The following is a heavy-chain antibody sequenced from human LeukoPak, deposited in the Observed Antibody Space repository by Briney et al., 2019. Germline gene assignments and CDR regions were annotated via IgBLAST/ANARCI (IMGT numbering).Heavy chain of an antibody. J-gene: IGHJ4*02. D-gene: IGHD6-19*01. CDR1: GYSVSNGYY. CDR3: ARRHSSGWFYY. V-gene: IGHV4-38-2*02. CDR2: IYRSGST. Sequence: SETLSLTCTVSGYSVSNGYYWDWIRPPPGRGLEWIGNIYRSGSTSYNPSLKSRVTISVDTSKNQFSLKVNSVTAADTAVYYCARRHSSGWFYYWGQGTLVTVSS.